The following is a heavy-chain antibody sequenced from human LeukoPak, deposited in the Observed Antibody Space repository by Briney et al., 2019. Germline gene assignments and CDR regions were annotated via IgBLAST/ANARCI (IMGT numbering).Heavy chain of an antibody. Sequence: GRSLRLSCAASGSTFSSSWMSWVRQAPGKGLEGGANIKKEGREKDYVDSVKGRFTISRENAQTSLYLQMNSLRAEDTAVYYCARDLSGVTGYTYGRGIDYWGQGTLVTVSS. J-gene: IGHJ4*02. CDR2: IKKEGREK. CDR3: ARDLSGVTGYTYGRGIDY. V-gene: IGHV3-7*01. D-gene: IGHD5-18*01. CDR1: GSTFSSSW.